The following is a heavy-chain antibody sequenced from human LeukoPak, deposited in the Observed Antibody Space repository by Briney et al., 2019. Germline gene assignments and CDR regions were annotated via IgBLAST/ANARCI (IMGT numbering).Heavy chain of an antibody. CDR2: ISSSSSTI. D-gene: IGHD2-15*01. Sequence: PGGSLRLSCAASGFTFSSYSMNWVRQAPGKGLEWVSYISSSSSTIYYADSVKGRFTISRDNSKNTLYVQMNSLRAEDTAVYYCARLLGYCSGGNCAPGAFDIWGQGTMVTVSS. J-gene: IGHJ3*02. V-gene: IGHV3-48*01. CDR3: ARLLGYCSGGNCAPGAFDI. CDR1: GFTFSSYS.